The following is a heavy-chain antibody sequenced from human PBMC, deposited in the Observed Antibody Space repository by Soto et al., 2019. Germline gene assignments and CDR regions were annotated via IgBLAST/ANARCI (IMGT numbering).Heavy chain of an antibody. V-gene: IGHV4-61*01. Sequence: SETLSLTCTVSGGSFNSGSYSWSWIRQPPGKGLEWIGYVYHTGRTSYNPSLKSRVSISMDTSKNQFSLNLDSVTAADTAVYFCARDFAYFDSWGQGTLVTVSA. CDR1: GGSFNSGSYS. CDR2: VYHTGRT. D-gene: IGHD3-3*01. J-gene: IGHJ4*02. CDR3: ARDFAYFDS.